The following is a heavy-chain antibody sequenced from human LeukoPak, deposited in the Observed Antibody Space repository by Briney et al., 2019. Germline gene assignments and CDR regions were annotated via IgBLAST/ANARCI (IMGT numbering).Heavy chain of an antibody. CDR1: GGSISSYY. CDR3: ASTRLTPGTPTPFDY. J-gene: IGHJ4*02. Sequence: ASETLSLTCTVSGGSISSYYWSWIRQPPGKGLEWIGYIYYSGSTNYNPSLKSRVTISVDTSKNQFSLKLSSVTAADTAVYYCASTRLTPGTPTPFDYWGQGTLVTVSS. D-gene: IGHD1-14*01. V-gene: IGHV4-59*08. CDR2: IYYSGST.